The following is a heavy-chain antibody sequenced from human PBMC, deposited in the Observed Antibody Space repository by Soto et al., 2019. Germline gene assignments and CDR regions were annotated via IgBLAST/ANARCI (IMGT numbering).Heavy chain of an antibody. Sequence: QVQLVESGGGVVQPGRSLRLSCAASGFSFNNYGMHWVRQAPGKGLEWVAVIWYDGSNRYYADSVKGRITISRDNSNNTLYLQMNSLRAEDTAVYYCARDLGSGRYRDPFDYWGQGTLVTVSS. CDR2: IWYDGSNR. D-gene: IGHD3-10*01. J-gene: IGHJ4*02. CDR3: ARDLGSGRYRDPFDY. CDR1: GFSFNNYG. V-gene: IGHV3-33*01.